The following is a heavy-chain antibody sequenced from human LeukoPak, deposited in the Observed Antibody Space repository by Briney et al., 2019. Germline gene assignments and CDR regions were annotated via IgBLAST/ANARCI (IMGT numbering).Heavy chain of an antibody. CDR2: INHSGST. CDR1: GGSFSGYY. CDR3: ARGGGYCTNGVCYPLDY. D-gene: IGHD2-8*01. Sequence: PSETLSLTCAVYGGSFSGYYWSWIRQPPGKGLEWIGEINHSGSTNYNPSLKGRVTISVDTSKNQFSLKLSSVTAADTAVYYCARGGGYCTNGVCYPLDYWGQGTLVTVSS. J-gene: IGHJ4*02. V-gene: IGHV4-34*01.